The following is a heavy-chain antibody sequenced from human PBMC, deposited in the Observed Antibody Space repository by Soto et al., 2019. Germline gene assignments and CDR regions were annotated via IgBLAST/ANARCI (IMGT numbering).Heavy chain of an antibody. D-gene: IGHD1-26*01. Sequence: QVQLVESGGGLVKPGGSLRLSCAASGFTFSDYYMSWIRQAPGKGLEWVSYISSSSGYTNYADSVKGRFTISSDNAKNSLYLQMDSLRAEDTAVYYCARSRRERREVRHHDAFDIWGQGTMVTVSS. CDR2: ISSSSGYT. CDR3: ARSRRERREVRHHDAFDI. J-gene: IGHJ3*02. CDR1: GFTFSDYY. V-gene: IGHV3-11*06.